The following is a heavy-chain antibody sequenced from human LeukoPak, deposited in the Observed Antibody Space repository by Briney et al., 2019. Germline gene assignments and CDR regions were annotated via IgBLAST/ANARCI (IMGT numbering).Heavy chain of an antibody. CDR2: IIPIFGTA. Sequence: SVKVSCKASAGTFSSYAISWVRQAPGQGPEWMGGIIPIFGTANYAQKFQGRVTITADESTSTAYMELSSLRSEDTAVYYCARDRELGWFDPWGQGTLVTVSS. CDR1: AGTFSSYA. V-gene: IGHV1-69*01. J-gene: IGHJ5*02. CDR3: ARDRELGWFDP. D-gene: IGHD3-10*01.